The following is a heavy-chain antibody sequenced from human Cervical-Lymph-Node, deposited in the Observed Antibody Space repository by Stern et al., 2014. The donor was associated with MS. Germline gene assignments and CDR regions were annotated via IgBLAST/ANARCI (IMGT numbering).Heavy chain of an antibody. D-gene: IGHD6-13*01. CDR2: ISPHTGGA. V-gene: IGHV1-2*06. Sequence: VQLVESGAEVKKPGASVKVSCKASGYSFTDFNTHWVRQAPGQGLEWTGRISPHTGGARYAEKFQGRVTMTRDTSITTAYMELDRLTSDDTAVYYCATHGGSSFQMDVWGQGTTVTVSS. CDR1: GYSFTDFN. J-gene: IGHJ6*02. CDR3: ATHGGSSFQMDV.